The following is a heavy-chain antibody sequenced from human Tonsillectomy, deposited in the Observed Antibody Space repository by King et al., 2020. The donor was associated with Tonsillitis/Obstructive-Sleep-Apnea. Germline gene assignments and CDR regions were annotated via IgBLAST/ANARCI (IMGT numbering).Heavy chain of an antibody. CDR3: AIRPITGTAGIDY. CDR1: GFTFSRHG. J-gene: IGHJ4*02. V-gene: IGHV3-30*03. Sequence: QLVQSGGGVVQPGRSLRLSCAASGFTFSRHGMHWVRQAPGKGLEWVAVISYDGNNKYYADSVKGRFTISRDNSKNTLYLQMNSLRAEDTAVYYCAIRPITGTAGIDYWGQGNLVTVSS. D-gene: IGHD1-7*01. CDR2: ISYDGNNK.